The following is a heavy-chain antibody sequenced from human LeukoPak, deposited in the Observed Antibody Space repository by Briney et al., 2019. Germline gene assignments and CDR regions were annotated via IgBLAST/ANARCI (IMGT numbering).Heavy chain of an antibody. CDR1: GFTFSSYG. V-gene: IGHV3-30*03. Sequence: GRSLRLSCAASGFTFSSYGMHWVRQAPGKGLEWVAVISYDGSNKYYADSVKGRFTISRDNAKNSLYLQMNSLRAEDTAVYYCARRYFDYWGQGTLVTVSS. CDR2: ISYDGSNK. CDR3: ARRYFDY. J-gene: IGHJ4*02.